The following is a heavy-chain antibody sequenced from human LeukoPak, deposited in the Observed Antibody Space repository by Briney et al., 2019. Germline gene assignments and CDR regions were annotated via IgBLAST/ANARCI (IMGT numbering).Heavy chain of an antibody. J-gene: IGHJ6*02. D-gene: IGHD3-16*01. CDR2: ISWNSGSI. CDR3: AKNLGSYYYYYGMDV. Sequence: PGGSLRLSCAASGFIFDDYAMHWVRQAPGKGLEWVSGISWNSGSIGYADSVKGRFTISRDNAKNSLYLQMNSLRAEDTALYYCAKNLGSYYYYYGMDVWGQGTTVTVSS. V-gene: IGHV3-9*01. CDR1: GFIFDDYA.